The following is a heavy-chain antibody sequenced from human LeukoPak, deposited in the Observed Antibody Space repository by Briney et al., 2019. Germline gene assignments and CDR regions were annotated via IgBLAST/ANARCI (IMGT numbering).Heavy chain of an antibody. J-gene: IGHJ4*02. V-gene: IGHV1-46*01. CDR3: ANGEMATIIFY. CDR2: INPSGGST. Sequence: GASVKVSCKASGYTFTSYYMHWVRQAPGQGLEWMGIINPSGGSTSYAQKFQGRVAMTRDTSTSTVYMELSSLRSEDTAVYYCANGEMATIIFYWGQGTLVTVSS. CDR1: GYTFTSYY. D-gene: IGHD5-24*01.